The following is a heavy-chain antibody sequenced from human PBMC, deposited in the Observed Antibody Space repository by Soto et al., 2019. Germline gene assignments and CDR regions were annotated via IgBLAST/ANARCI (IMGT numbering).Heavy chain of an antibody. CDR3: AHRGGGSNWNGGYFDY. Sequence: QITLRESGPTLVKPTQTLTLTCTFSGFSLITHGVGVGWVRQPPGKALECLALIYWDDDKRYNPSLRSRLTITKDHPKNQVVLTMTNKDPVDPGTYFCAHRGGGSNWNGGYFDYWGQGALVTVSS. V-gene: IGHV2-5*02. CDR2: IYWDDDK. J-gene: IGHJ4*02. D-gene: IGHD1-1*01. CDR1: GFSLITHGVG.